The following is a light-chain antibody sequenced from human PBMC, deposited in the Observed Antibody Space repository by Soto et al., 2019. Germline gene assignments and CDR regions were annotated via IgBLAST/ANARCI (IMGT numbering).Light chain of an antibody. Sequence: DIQMTQSPSTLSASVGDRVTITCRASQSIRSWLAWYQQKPGKAPNLLIYDASNLASGVPSRFSGSGSGTEFTLNIRSLQPADFATYYCQQYNANFGGGTKVEIK. CDR1: QSIRSW. J-gene: IGKJ4*01. V-gene: IGKV1-5*01. CDR2: DAS. CDR3: QQYNAN.